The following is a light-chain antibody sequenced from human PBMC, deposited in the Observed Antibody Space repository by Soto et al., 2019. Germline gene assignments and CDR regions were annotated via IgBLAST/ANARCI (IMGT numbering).Light chain of an antibody. CDR2: GAS. CDR3: QQYGSSSLT. CDR1: QSVSSSY. J-gene: IGKJ1*01. V-gene: IGKV3-20*01. Sequence: EIVLTQSPGTLSFSPGERATLSCRASQSVSSSYLAWYQQKPGQAPRLLIYGASIRATGIPDRFSGSGSGKDFTLTISRLEPEDGAVYYCQQYGSSSLTFGQGTKVEIK.